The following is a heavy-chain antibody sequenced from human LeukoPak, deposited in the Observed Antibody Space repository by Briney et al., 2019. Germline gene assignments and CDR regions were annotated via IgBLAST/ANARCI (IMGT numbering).Heavy chain of an antibody. CDR2: INHSGST. J-gene: IGHJ3*02. Sequence: SETLSLTCAVYGGSFSGYYWSWIRQPPGKGLEWIGEINHSGSTNYNPSLKSRVTISVDTSKNQFSLKLSSVTAADTAVHYCAHDSSGYYDAFDIWGQGTMVTVSS. D-gene: IGHD3-22*01. V-gene: IGHV4-34*01. CDR3: AHDSSGYYDAFDI. CDR1: GGSFSGYY.